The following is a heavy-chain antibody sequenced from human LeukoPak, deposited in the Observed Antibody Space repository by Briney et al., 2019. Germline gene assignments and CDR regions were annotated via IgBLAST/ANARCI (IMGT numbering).Heavy chain of an antibody. Sequence: GGSLRLSCAASGFTFSIHATSWVRQAPGKGLEWVSGISESGSNTYYTDSVKGRFTISRDNSRNTLYLQMNSLRPEGTAVYYCARDWEYFDSGSYLGYWGQGTLVTVSS. D-gene: IGHD3-10*01. CDR2: ISESGSNT. CDR1: GFTFSIHA. CDR3: ARDWEYFDSGSYLGY. V-gene: IGHV3-23*01. J-gene: IGHJ4*02.